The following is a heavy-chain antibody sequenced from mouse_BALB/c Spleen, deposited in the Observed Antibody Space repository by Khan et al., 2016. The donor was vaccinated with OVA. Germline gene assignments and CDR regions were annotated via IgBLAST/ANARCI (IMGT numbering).Heavy chain of an antibody. CDR2: ISDGGRYT. Sequence: EVQLVESGGGLVKPGGSLKLSCAASGFTFSDYYMYWVRQTPEKRLEWVATISDGGRYTYYPDSVKGRFTISRDNAKNNLYLQMSSLKSEDTAMYYCARGENWSVDYWGQGTTLTVSS. D-gene: IGHD4-1*01. CDR1: GFTFSDYY. CDR3: ARGENWSVDY. J-gene: IGHJ2*01. V-gene: IGHV5-4*02.